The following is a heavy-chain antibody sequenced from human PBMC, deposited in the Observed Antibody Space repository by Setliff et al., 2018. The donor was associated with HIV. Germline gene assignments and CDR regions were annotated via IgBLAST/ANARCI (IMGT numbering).Heavy chain of an antibody. Sequence: GGSLRLSCAASGFTVSDNYMSWVRQAPGKGLEWVSVIYRDGATYYADSVKGRFTISRDTAKNTVYLQMNSLTSEDTAVYYCARRAYCSSTTCFDNWGQGTLVTVSS. CDR1: GFTVSDNY. J-gene: IGHJ4*02. CDR2: IYRDGAT. D-gene: IGHD2-2*01. V-gene: IGHV3-53*01. CDR3: ARRAYCSSTTCFDN.